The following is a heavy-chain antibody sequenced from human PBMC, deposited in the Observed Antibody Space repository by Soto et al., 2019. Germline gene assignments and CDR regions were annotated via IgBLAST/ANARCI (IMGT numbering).Heavy chain of an antibody. CDR1: GGSISSYY. CDR3: ARSHVLLWFGELTGEWYFDL. V-gene: IGHV4-59*01. Sequence: SETLSLTCTVSGGSISSYYWSWIRQPPGKGLEWIGYIYYSGSTNYNPSLKSRVTISVDTSKNQFSLKLSSVTAADTAVYYCARSHVLLWFGELTGEWYFDLWGRGTLVTVSS. D-gene: IGHD3-10*01. J-gene: IGHJ2*01. CDR2: IYYSGST.